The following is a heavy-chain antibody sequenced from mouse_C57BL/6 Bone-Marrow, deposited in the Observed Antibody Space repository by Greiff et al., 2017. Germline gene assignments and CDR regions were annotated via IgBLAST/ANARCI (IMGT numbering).Heavy chain of an antibody. D-gene: IGHD3-1*01. CDR1: GYTFTSYW. CDR2: IHPNSGST. CDR3: ARYPPYLGGWFAS. V-gene: IGHV1-64*01. Sequence: QVQLQQPGAELVKPGASVKLSCKASGYTFTSYWMHWVKQRPGQGLEWIGMIHPNSGSTNYNEKFKSKATLTVDKSSSTAYMQLSSLTSEDSAVYYCARYPPYLGGWFASWGQGTLVTVSA. J-gene: IGHJ3*01.